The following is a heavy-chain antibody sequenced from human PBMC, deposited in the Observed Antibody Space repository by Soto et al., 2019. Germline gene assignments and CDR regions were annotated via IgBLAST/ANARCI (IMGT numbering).Heavy chain of an antibody. D-gene: IGHD3-3*01. Sequence: PGWSMRLCCTVCGLTVRNHWMTWVRQAPGKGLEWVANIKRDGSEKSYVDSVKGRFTISRDNAKNSLYLQMNSLRAEDTAVYYCARDRYSYYDFWSGSLPYYYYGMDVWGQGTTVTVSS. CDR2: IKRDGSEK. CDR3: ARDRYSYYDFWSGSLPYYYYGMDV. CDR1: GLTVRNHW. J-gene: IGHJ6*02. V-gene: IGHV3-7*01.